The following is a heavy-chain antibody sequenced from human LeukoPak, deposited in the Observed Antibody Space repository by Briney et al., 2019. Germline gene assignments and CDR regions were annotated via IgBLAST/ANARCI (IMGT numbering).Heavy chain of an antibody. CDR3: ARGAVVPAAMPESFDY. J-gene: IGHJ4*02. Sequence: ASVKVSCKASGGTFSSYAISWVRQAPGQGLEWMGRITPILGIANYAQKFQGRVTITADKSTSTAYMGLSSLRSEDTAVYYCARGAVVPAAMPESFDYWGQGTLVTVSS. CDR1: GGTFSSYA. V-gene: IGHV1-69*04. CDR2: ITPILGIA. D-gene: IGHD2-2*01.